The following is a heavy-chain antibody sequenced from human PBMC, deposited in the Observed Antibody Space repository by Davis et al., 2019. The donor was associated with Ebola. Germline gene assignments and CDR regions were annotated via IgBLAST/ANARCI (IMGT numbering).Heavy chain of an antibody. D-gene: IGHD6-13*01. CDR2: IIPIFGIA. J-gene: IGHJ6*02. Sequence: AASVKVSCKASGGTFSSYAISWVRQAPGQGLEWMGRIIPIFGIANYAQKFQGRVTITADKSTSTVYMELSSLRSEDTAVYYCARDHFQGAAAGMDVWGQGTTVTVSS. CDR1: GGTFSSYA. CDR3: ARDHFQGAAAGMDV. V-gene: IGHV1-69*04.